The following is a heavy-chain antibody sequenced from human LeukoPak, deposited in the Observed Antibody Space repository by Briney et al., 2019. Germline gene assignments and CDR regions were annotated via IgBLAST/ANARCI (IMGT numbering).Heavy chain of an antibody. CDR2: IYTSGST. V-gene: IGHV4-4*07. CDR1: GGSISSYY. CDR3: ARERGNFWSSRGWFDP. D-gene: IGHD3-3*01. Sequence: PSETLSLTCTVSGGSISSYYWSWIRQPAGKGLEWIGRIYTSGSTNYNPSLKSRVTMSVDTSKNRFSLKLSSVTAADTAVYYCARERGNFWSSRGWFDPWGQGTLVTVSS. J-gene: IGHJ5*02.